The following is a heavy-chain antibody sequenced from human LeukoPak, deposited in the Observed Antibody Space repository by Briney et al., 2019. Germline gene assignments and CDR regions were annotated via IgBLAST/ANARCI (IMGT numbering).Heavy chain of an antibody. CDR3: ARGPMSLWELAFDI. V-gene: IGHV4-4*07. CDR2: IYTTGSA. CDR1: GGSIGTYY. D-gene: IGHD1-7*01. Sequence: PSETLSLTCTVSGGSIGTYYWSWVRQPAGKGLEWIGRIYTTGSANYNPSLKSRVTMSLDTSKNQFSLKLISVTAADTAVYYCARGPMSLWELAFDIWGQGTMVTVSS. J-gene: IGHJ3*02.